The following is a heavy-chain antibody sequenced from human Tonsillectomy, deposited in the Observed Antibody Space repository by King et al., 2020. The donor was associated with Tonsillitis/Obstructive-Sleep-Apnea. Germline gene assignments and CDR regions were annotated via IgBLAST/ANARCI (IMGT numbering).Heavy chain of an antibody. Sequence: QLVQSGAEVKKPGSSVKVSCKASGGTFTSYGVTWVRQAPGQGLEWMGRIIPILGIANYAQKFQGRVTITADKSTSTAYMEVSSLRSEDPAVYYCARDIATMIDDYWGQGTLVTVSS. D-gene: IGHD3-22*01. CDR3: ARDIATMIDDY. CDR1: GGTFTSYG. J-gene: IGHJ4*02. CDR2: IIPILGIA. V-gene: IGHV1-69*09.